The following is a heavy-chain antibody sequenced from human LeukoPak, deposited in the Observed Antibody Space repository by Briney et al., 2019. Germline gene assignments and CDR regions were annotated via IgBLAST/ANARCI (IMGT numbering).Heavy chain of an antibody. CDR2: IKGGGSNT. CDR1: GFTFSNNW. CDR3: VRDGVGAPPFDY. J-gene: IGHJ4*02. Sequence: PGGSLRLSCAASGFTFSNNWMHWVRQAPGKGLVWVSRIKGGGSNTDYADSVKGRFTISRDNAKNTLLLQMNSLRAEDTAVYYCVRDGVGAPPFDYWGQGVLVTVSS. D-gene: IGHD1-26*01. V-gene: IGHV3-74*01.